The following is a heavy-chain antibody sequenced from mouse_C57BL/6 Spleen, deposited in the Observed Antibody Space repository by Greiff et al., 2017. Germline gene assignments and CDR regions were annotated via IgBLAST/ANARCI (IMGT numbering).Heavy chain of an antibody. CDR3: ARDRYSNYSWFAY. CDR1: GYSITSGYY. J-gene: IGHJ3*01. Sequence: ESGPGLVKPSQSLSLTCSVTGYSITSGYYWNWIRQFPGNKLECMGYISYDGSNNYNPSLKNRISITRDTSKNQFFLKLNSVTTEDTATYYCARDRYSNYSWFAYWGQGTLVTVSA. V-gene: IGHV3-6*01. CDR2: ISYDGSN. D-gene: IGHD2-5*01.